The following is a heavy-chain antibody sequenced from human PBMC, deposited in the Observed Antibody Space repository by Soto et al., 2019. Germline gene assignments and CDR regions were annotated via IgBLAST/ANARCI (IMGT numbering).Heavy chain of an antibody. CDR1: GLTFSSYA. J-gene: IGHJ4*02. D-gene: IGHD2-21*01. Sequence: PVGSLRLSCAASGLTFSSYAMSWGRQAPGKGQEWVSAISGSGGSTYYADSVKGRFTISRDNSKNTLYLQMNSLRAEDKAVHYCAKDIPREVGHWGQGTLATVS. CDR2: ISGSGGST. CDR3: AKDIPREVGH. V-gene: IGHV3-23*01.